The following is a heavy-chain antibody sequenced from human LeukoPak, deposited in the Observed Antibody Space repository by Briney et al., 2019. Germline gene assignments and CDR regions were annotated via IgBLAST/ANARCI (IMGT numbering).Heavy chain of an antibody. D-gene: IGHD3-9*01. V-gene: IGHV4-39*01. CDR3: ARSDVLTGYFTRKVGFDY. CDR1: GGSINSSSYY. Sequence: PSETLSLTCTVSGGSINSSSYYWGWIRQPPGGGLEWIGSIYYSGNTYYNPSLRSRVTISVYTPKNKFSLHLTSVTAADTALYRCARSDVLTGYFTRKVGFDYWGQGTVVTVSS. J-gene: IGHJ4*02. CDR2: IYYSGNT.